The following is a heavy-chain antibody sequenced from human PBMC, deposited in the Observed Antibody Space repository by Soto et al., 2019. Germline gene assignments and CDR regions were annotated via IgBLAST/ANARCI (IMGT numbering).Heavy chain of an antibody. V-gene: IGHV3-23*01. Sequence: PEGALRLSCEASGFAFSSHPMSWVRQAPEKGLEWVAGISDGGDLTYNADSVRGRFTISRDNSRNTLYLQMNSLRAEDTAVYYCARRVIGSSRAFDIWGPGPIVTLS. CDR1: GFAFSSHP. CDR2: ISDGGDLT. J-gene: IGHJ3*02. CDR3: ARRVIGSSRAFDI. D-gene: IGHD6-19*01.